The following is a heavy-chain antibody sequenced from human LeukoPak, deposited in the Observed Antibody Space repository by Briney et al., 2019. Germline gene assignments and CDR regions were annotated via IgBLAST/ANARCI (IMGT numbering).Heavy chain of an antibody. CDR3: AREGRAYCGGDCLYYFDY. J-gene: IGHJ4*02. Sequence: ASVKVSCKASGYTFIAYYMHWVRQAPGQGLEWMGWINPNSGGTNYAQNFQGRVTMTRDTSISTAYMELSSLRSEDTAVYYCAREGRAYCGGDCLYYFDYWGQGTLVTVSS. D-gene: IGHD2-21*02. V-gene: IGHV1-2*02. CDR2: INPNSGGT. CDR1: GYTFIAYY.